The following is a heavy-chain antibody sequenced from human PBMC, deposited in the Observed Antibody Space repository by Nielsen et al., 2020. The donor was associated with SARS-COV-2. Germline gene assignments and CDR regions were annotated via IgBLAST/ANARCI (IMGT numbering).Heavy chain of an antibody. CDR1: GYTFTDYY. CDR2: INPTTGGT. D-gene: IGHD3-9*01. CDR3: ARGGFRRRYFHHMDA. V-gene: IGHV1-2*02. J-gene: IGHJ6*03. Sequence: ASVKVSCKASGYTFTDYYIYWVRQAPGQGLEWMGWINPTTGGTNDAQKFQGRVTLTRDTAISTAYMELSRLTSDDTALYYCARGGFRRRYFHHMDAWGKGTTVTVSS.